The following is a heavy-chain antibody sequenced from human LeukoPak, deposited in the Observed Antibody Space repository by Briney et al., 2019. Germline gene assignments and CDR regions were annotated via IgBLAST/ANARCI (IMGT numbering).Heavy chain of an antibody. CDR1: GFTFSSYG. Sequence: GGSLRLSCAASGFTFSSYGMHWVRRAPGKGLEWVAVIWYDGSNKYYADSVKGRFTISRDNSKNTLYLQMNSLRAEDTAVYYCARDDDYGDYGYYGMDVWGQGTTVTVSS. CDR3: ARDDDYGDYGYYGMDV. J-gene: IGHJ6*02. CDR2: IWYDGSNK. D-gene: IGHD4-17*01. V-gene: IGHV3-33*01.